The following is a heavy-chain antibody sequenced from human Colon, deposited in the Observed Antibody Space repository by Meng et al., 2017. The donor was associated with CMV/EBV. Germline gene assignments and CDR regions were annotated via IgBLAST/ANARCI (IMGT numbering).Heavy chain of an antibody. CDR3: AKHLGVVVYYYYGMDV. CDR1: GFTFSSYA. D-gene: IGHD3-22*01. V-gene: IGHV3-30-3*02. Sequence: GGSLRLSCAASGFTFSSYAMNWVRQAPGKGLEWVAVISYDGSNKYYADSVKGRFTISRDNSKNTLYLQMNSLRAEDTAVYYCAKHLGVVVYYYYGMDVWGQGTTVTVSS. J-gene: IGHJ6*02. CDR2: ISYDGSNK.